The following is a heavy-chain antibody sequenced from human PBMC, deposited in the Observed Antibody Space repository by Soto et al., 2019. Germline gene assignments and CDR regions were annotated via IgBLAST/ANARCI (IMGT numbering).Heavy chain of an antibody. V-gene: IGHV3-30*18. Sequence: GGSPRISCAASGFTFSTYGMHWVRQEPGKGLEWVAIISYDGSNKYYADSVKGRFTISRDNSKNTLYLQMDSLRAEDTAVYYCAKDRVVTAKDYAMDVWGQGTTVTVSS. D-gene: IGHD2-15*01. CDR2: ISYDGSNK. CDR1: GFTFSTYG. CDR3: AKDRVVTAKDYAMDV. J-gene: IGHJ6*02.